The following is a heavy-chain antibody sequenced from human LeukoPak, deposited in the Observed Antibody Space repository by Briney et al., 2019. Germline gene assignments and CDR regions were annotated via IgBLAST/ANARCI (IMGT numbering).Heavy chain of an antibody. D-gene: IGHD3-22*01. Sequence: SETLSLTCTVSGGSISSSSYYWGWIRQPPGKGLEWIGSIYYSGSTYYNPSLKSRVTISVDTSKNQFSLKLSSVTAADTAVYYCARLNYDSSGYYYGGDYWGQGTLVTVSS. CDR2: IYYSGST. J-gene: IGHJ4*02. CDR3: ARLNYDSSGYYYGGDY. CDR1: GGSISSSSYY. V-gene: IGHV4-39*01.